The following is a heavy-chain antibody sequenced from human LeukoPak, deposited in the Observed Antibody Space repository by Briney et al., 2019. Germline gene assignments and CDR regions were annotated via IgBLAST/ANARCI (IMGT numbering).Heavy chain of an antibody. Sequence: PSETLSLTCTVSGGSISSSSYYWGWIRQPPGKGLEWIGSIYYSGSTYYNPSLKGRVTISVDTSKNQFSLKLSSVTAADTAVYYCARLVVITKGDNWFDPWGQGTLVTVSS. CDR2: IYYSGST. V-gene: IGHV4-39*01. CDR3: ARLVVITKGDNWFDP. CDR1: GGSISSSSYY. J-gene: IGHJ5*02. D-gene: IGHD3-22*01.